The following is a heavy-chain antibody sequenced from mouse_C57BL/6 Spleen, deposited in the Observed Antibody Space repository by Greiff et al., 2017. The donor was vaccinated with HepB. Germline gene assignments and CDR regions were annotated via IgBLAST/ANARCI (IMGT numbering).Heavy chain of an antibody. D-gene: IGHD5-1*01. CDR2: IYPRSGNT. J-gene: IGHJ3*01. CDR3: ARSVGSIYGLAWFAY. Sequence: QVQLQQSGAELARPGASVKLSCKASGYTFTSYGISWVKQRTGQGLEWIGEIYPRSGNTYYNEKFKGKATLTADKSSSTAYMELRSLTSEDSAVYFFARSVGSIYGLAWFAYWGQGTLITVSA. CDR1: GYTFTSYG. V-gene: IGHV1-81*01.